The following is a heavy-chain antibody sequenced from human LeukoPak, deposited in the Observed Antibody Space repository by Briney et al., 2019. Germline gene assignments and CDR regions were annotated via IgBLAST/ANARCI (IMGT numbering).Heavy chain of an antibody. J-gene: IGHJ4*02. D-gene: IGHD1-26*01. CDR1: GFTFDDYG. V-gene: IGHV3-20*04. CDR2: INWNGGST. CDR3: ARVEWEGPHPTLNY. Sequence: GGSLRLSCAASGFTFDDYGMSWVRQAPGKGLEWVSGINWNGGSTGYADSVKGRFTISRDNAKNSLYLQMNNLRAEDTAVYYCARVEWEGPHPTLNYWGQGTLVTVSS.